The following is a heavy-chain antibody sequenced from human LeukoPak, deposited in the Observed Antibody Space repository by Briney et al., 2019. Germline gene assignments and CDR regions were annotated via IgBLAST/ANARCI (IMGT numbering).Heavy chain of an antibody. V-gene: IGHV1-18*01. CDR1: GYTFTSYG. CDR2: ISAYNGNT. D-gene: IGHD2-15*01. J-gene: IGHJ6*02. Sequence: GASVKVSCKASGYTFTSYGISWVRQAPGQGLEWMGWISAYNGNTNYAQKLQGRVTMTTDTSTSTAYMELRSLRSDDTAVYYCARSYRPRYCSGGSCDYYYGMDVWGQGTTATVSS. CDR3: ARSYRPRYCSGGSCDYYYGMDV.